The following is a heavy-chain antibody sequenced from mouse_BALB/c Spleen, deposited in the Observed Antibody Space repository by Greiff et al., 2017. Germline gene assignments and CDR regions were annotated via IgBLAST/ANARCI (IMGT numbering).Heavy chain of an antibody. CDR3: ASYGYDGYYFDY. J-gene: IGHJ2*01. D-gene: IGHD2-2*01. V-gene: IGHV7-3*02. CDR2: IRNKANGYTT. Sequence: DVKLVESGGGLVQPGGSLRLSCATSGFTFTDYYMSWVRQPPGKALEWLGFIRNKANGYTTEYSASVKGRFTISRDNSQSILYLQMNTLRAEDSATYYCASYGYDGYYFDYWGQGTTLTVSS. CDR1: GFTFTDYY.